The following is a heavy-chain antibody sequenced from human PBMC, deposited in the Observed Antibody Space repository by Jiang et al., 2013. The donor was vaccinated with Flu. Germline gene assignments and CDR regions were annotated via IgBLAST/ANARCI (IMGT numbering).Heavy chain of an antibody. CDR3: ATYYYGSGSYYDY. V-gene: IGHV1-69*02. CDR2: IIPILGIA. Sequence: GAEVKKPGSSVKVSCKASGGTFSSYTISWVRLAPGQGLEWMGRIIPILGIANYAQKFQGRVTITADKSTSTAYMELSSLRSEDTAVYYCATYYYGSGSYYDYWGQGTLVTVSS. D-gene: IGHD3-10*01. CDR1: GGTFSSYT. J-gene: IGHJ4*02.